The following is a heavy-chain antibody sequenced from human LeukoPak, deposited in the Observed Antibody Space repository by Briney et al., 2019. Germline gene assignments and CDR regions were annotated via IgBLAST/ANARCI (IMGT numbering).Heavy chain of an antibody. CDR3: AREKAVAGTIFDY. CDR2: IKQDGSKK. CDR1: GFIFSNYW. Sequence: GGSLRLSCAASGFIFSNYWMNWVRQGPGKGLEWVANIKQDGSKKYYVDSVKGRFTISRGNAKNSLYLEMNSLRVEDTAVYYCAREKAVAGTIFDYWGQGTLVTVSS. J-gene: IGHJ4*02. V-gene: IGHV3-7*01. D-gene: IGHD6-19*01.